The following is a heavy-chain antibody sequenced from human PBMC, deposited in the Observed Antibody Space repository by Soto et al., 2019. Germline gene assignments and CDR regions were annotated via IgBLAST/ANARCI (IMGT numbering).Heavy chain of an antibody. J-gene: IGHJ4*02. CDR1: GGSISSGGYY. CDR3: ATTRPYYDYVWGSYRAPCFDY. D-gene: IGHD3-16*02. CDR2: IYYSGST. Sequence: SSETLSLTCTVSGGSISSGGYYWSWIRQHPGKGLEWIGYIYYSGSTYYNPSLKSRVTISVDTSKNQFSLKLSSVTAADTAVYYCATTRPYYDYVWGSYRAPCFDYWGQGTLVTVSS. V-gene: IGHV4-31*03.